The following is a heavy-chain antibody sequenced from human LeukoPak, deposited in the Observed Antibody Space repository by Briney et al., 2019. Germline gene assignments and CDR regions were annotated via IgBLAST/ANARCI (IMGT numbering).Heavy chain of an antibody. CDR1: GYTLSELS. J-gene: IGHJ4*02. D-gene: IGHD3-22*01. Sequence: ASVKVSCKVSGYTLSELSIHWVRQAPGKGLEWMGGEDGEAIYAQKFQGRVTMTEDTSTDRAYMDLSSLISEDTAVYYCASIDLDSWGQGTLVTVSS. CDR3: ASIDLDS. V-gene: IGHV1-24*01. CDR2: EDGEA.